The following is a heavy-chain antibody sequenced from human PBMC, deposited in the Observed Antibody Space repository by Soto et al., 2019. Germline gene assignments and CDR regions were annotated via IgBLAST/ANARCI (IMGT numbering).Heavy chain of an antibody. D-gene: IGHD3-3*01. CDR3: WFLEWFPFVD. V-gene: IGHV3-23*01. J-gene: IGHJ4*02. CDR2: IGSSGNT. CDR1: GFNFDIYA. Sequence: GGSLRLSCAASGFNFDIYAMTWVRQTPGKGLEWVSSIGSSGNTYYADSVKGRFTISRDNSRDTLYLQMNSLRAEDTAIYYCWFLEWFPFVDWGQGTLVTVSS.